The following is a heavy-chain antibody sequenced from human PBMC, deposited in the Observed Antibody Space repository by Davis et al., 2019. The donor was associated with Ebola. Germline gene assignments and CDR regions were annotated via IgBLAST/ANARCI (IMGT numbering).Heavy chain of an antibody. Sequence: GESLKISCAASGFTFYNYAITWVRQAPGKGLEWVSSISASGDRTYYADSVRGRFTISRDNSRNTLYLQMNSLRAEDTAVYYCARGGVQLERYYYYYGMDVWGQGTTVTVSS. D-gene: IGHD1-1*01. V-gene: IGHV3-23*01. CDR3: ARGGVQLERYYYYYGMDV. CDR2: ISASGDRT. J-gene: IGHJ6*02. CDR1: GFTFYNYA.